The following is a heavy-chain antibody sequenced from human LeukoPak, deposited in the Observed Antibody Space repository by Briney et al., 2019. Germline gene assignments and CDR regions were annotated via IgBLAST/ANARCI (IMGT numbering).Heavy chain of an antibody. D-gene: IGHD6-19*01. CDR2: IIPIFGTA. V-gene: IGHV1-69*13. CDR1: GGTFSSYA. CDR3: ATQWLEAFPFDY. Sequence: ASVKVSCKASGGTFSSYAISCVRQAPGQGLEWMGGIIPIFGTANYAQKFQGRVTITADESTSTAYMELSSLRSEDTAVYYCATQWLEAFPFDYWGQGTLVTVSS. J-gene: IGHJ4*02.